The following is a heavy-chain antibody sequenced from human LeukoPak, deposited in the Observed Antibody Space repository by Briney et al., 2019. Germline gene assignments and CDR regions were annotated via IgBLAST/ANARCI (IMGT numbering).Heavy chain of an antibody. J-gene: IGHJ4*02. CDR2: IYSGGST. V-gene: IGHV3-53*04. CDR1: GFNVSSNY. Sequence: GGSLRLFWAASGFNVSSNYMSWVRPAPGQGLEWGSVIYSGGSTYYADSLKGRFTISRHNSKNTLYLQMNSLRAEDTAVYYCARLLNSYGFDYWGQGRLVTVSS. CDR3: ARLLNSYGFDY. D-gene: IGHD5-18*01.